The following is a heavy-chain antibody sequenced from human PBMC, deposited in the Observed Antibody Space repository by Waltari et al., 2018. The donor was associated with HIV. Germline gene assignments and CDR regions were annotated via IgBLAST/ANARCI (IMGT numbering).Heavy chain of an antibody. Sequence: EVQLVESGGGLVQPGGSLKLSCAASGFTFSGSAMPWVRQASGKGLGWGGRIRSKANRYATADAASVKGRLTISRDDSKNTAYLQMNSLKTEDTAVYYCGGIPGGYWGQGTLVTVSS. CDR1: GFTFSGSA. CDR2: IRSKANRYAT. CDR3: GGIPGGY. D-gene: IGHD3-16*01. J-gene: IGHJ4*02. V-gene: IGHV3-73*01.